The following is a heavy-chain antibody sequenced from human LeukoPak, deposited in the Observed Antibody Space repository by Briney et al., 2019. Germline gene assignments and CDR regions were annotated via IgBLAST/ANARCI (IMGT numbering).Heavy chain of an antibody. V-gene: IGHV1-69*01. CDR3: TTRACHAGGCSSSFYYYYGLHF. CDR2: IIPIFGTA. CDR1: GNSISNYA. J-gene: IGHJ6*02. Sequence: SVKVSCKASGNSISNYAVSWVRQAPGQGFEWMGGIIPIFGTADYAQKFQGRVTVTADQSTSTTYMALSSLKSEDTATYYCTTRACHAGGCSSSFYYYYGLHFWGQGTTVSVSS. D-gene: IGHD3-16*01.